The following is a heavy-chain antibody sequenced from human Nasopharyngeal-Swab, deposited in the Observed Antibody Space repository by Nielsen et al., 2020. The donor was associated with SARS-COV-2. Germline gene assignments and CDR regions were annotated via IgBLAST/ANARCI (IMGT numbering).Heavy chain of an antibody. CDR3: AHRGGYCSSTSCYTAFEFVVEYYFDY. Sequence: WIRQPPGKALEWLALIYWNDDKRYSPSLKSRLTITKDTSKNQVVLTMTNMDPVDIATYYCAHRGGYCSSTSCYTAFEFVVEYYFDYWGQGTLVTVSS. D-gene: IGHD2-2*02. CDR2: IYWNDDK. V-gene: IGHV2-5*01. J-gene: IGHJ4*02.